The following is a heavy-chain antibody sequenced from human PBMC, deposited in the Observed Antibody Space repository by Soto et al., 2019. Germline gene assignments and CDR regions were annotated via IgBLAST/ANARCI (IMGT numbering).Heavy chain of an antibody. V-gene: IGHV3-66*01. D-gene: IGHD3-16*01. CDR1: GFTVSTNY. J-gene: IGHJ4*02. CDR2: IYSGGTT. Sequence: EVQLVEAGGGLVQPGGSLRLSFAASGFTVSTNYMSWVRQAPGKGLEWVSVIYSGGTTYYVDSVKSRFTISRDNSKYTLYLQVNIYSADDTAVYFCARADDYCFDYWVKGTLVPVSS. CDR3: ARADDYCFDY.